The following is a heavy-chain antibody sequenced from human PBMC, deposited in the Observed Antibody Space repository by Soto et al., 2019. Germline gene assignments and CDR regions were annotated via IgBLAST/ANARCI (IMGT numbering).Heavy chain of an antibody. CDR2: IYYSGST. CDR3: ARGDGRCSSTSCYVAPFDP. J-gene: IGHJ5*02. Sequence: SETLSLTCTVPGGSISSYYWSWIRQPPGKGLEWIGYIYYSGSTNYNPSLKSRVTISVDTSKNQFSLKLSSVTAADTAVYYCARGDGRCSSTSCYVAPFDPWGQGTLVTVS. CDR1: GGSISSYY. D-gene: IGHD2-2*01. V-gene: IGHV4-59*01.